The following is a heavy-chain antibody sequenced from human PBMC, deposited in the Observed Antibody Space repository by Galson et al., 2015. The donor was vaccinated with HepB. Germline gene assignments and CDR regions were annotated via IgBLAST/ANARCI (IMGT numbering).Heavy chain of an antibody. J-gene: IGHJ6*02. D-gene: IGHD3-22*01. V-gene: IGHV1-46*01. Sequence: SVKVSCKASGYTFTSYYMHWVRQAPGQGLEWMGIINPSGGSTSYAQKFQGRVTMTRDTSTSTVYMELSSLRSEDTAVYYCARGDYDSSGYFPEGMDVWGQGTTVTVSS. CDR1: GYTFTSYY. CDR3: ARGDYDSSGYFPEGMDV. CDR2: INPSGGST.